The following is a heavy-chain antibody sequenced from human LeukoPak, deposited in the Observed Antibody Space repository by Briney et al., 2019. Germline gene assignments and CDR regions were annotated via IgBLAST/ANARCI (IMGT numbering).Heavy chain of an antibody. CDR3: ATETWFRFDF. Sequence: GGSLRLSCAATGFTLSRDGMSWVRQAPGKGPEWVANINTDGSDKYYLDSVRGRFIISRDNAEKSLYLQMNSLRAEDTAVYYCATETWFRFDFWGQGTLVTVSS. D-gene: IGHD3-10*01. CDR1: GFTLSRDG. J-gene: IGHJ4*02. V-gene: IGHV3-7*01. CDR2: INTDGSDK.